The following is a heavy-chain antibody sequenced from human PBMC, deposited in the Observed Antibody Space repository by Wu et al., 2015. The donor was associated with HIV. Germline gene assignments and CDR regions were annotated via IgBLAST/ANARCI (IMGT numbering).Heavy chain of an antibody. CDR3: ARDGGGNYRQNGPR. V-gene: IGHV1-18*01. CDR2: ISAYDGST. Sequence: QVQLVQSGAEVKKPGSSVKVSCKASGYRFSTYGISWVRQAPGQGLEWMGWISAYDGSTNFAQKFQARVTMTTDTSTSTAYLELRSLRSDDTALYYCARDGGGNYRQNGPRGDQGTLVTVSS. CDR1: GYRFSTYG. J-gene: IGHJ4*01. D-gene: IGHD4-23*01.